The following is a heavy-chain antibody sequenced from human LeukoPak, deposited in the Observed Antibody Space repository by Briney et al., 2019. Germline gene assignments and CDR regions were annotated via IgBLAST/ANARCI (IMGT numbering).Heavy chain of an antibody. Sequence: RGSLRLSCAASGFTFSSYWMSWVRQAPGKGLEWVANIKQDGSEKYYVDSVKGRFTISRDNAKNSLYLQMNSLRAEDTAVYYCARDWYCSGGSCYSNDAFDIWGQGTMVTVSS. D-gene: IGHD2-15*01. V-gene: IGHV3-7*01. CDR3: ARDWYCSGGSCYSNDAFDI. J-gene: IGHJ3*02. CDR1: GFTFSSYW. CDR2: IKQDGSEK.